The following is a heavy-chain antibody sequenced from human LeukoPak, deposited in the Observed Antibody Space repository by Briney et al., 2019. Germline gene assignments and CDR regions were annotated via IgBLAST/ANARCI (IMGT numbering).Heavy chain of an antibody. J-gene: IGHJ6*02. CDR2: ISFTSSYI. CDR1: GFTFSDYS. V-gene: IGHV3-21*01. D-gene: IGHD3-22*01. Sequence: GGSLRLSCAASGFTFSDYSMNWVRQAPGRGLEWVSSISFTSSYIYYADSVKGRFTISRDNAKNSLYLQMNSLRAEDTAVYYCARDETSTGYPVGMDVWGQGTTVTVSS. CDR3: ARDETSTGYPVGMDV.